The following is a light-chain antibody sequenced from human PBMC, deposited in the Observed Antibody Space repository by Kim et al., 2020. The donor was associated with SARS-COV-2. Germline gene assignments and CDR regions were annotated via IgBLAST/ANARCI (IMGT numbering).Light chain of an antibody. Sequence: PGQSITISCTGTSSDVGAYNYVFWYQQYPGKAPKLIIYDVSKRPSGVSDRFSGSKSGNTASLTISGLQAEDEADYYCGSYANNRVFGGGTKVTVL. CDR3: GSYANNRV. V-gene: IGLV2-14*04. CDR2: DVS. J-gene: IGLJ3*02. CDR1: SSDVGAYNY.